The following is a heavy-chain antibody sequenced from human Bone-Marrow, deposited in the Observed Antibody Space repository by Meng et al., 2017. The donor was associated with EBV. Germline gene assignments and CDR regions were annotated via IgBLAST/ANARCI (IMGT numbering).Heavy chain of an antibody. Sequence: VQMVQWWAKLKKLGASVKVSCTASGYTFTRYDINWVRQATGLGLEWMGWMDPNSGNTGFAQQFQGRATMTRYTSISTAYMELRALTSDDTAVYYCARDVYASGTYSADPWGQGTLVTVSS. CDR2: MDPNSGNT. J-gene: IGHJ5*02. V-gene: IGHV1-8*01. D-gene: IGHD3-10*01. CDR3: ARDVYASGTYSADP. CDR1: GYTFTRYD.